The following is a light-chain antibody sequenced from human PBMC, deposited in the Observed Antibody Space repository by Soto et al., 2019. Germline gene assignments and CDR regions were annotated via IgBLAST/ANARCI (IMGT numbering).Light chain of an antibody. Sequence: EIVLTQSPGTLSLSPGERATLSCRASQSVSNNYLAWYQQKPGQAPRLLIFGSSSRATDIPARFSGRGSGTDFTLTVTSLEPEDFAVYYCQQYGGSPQTFGQGTKVEIK. V-gene: IGKV3-20*01. CDR1: QSVSNNY. J-gene: IGKJ1*01. CDR3: QQYGGSPQT. CDR2: GSS.